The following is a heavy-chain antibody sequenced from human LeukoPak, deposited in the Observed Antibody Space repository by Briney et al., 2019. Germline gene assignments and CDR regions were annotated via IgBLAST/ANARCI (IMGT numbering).Heavy chain of an antibody. Sequence: GDSLKISCKGSGYSFTSYWIGWVRQMPGKGLEWMGIIYPGDSDTRYSPSFQGQVTISADKSISTAYLQWSSLKASDTAMYYCARAHSRFCTNGVCPDAFDIWGQGTMVTVSS. V-gene: IGHV5-51*03. CDR2: IYPGDSDT. J-gene: IGHJ3*02. D-gene: IGHD2-8*01. CDR3: ARAHSRFCTNGVCPDAFDI. CDR1: GYSFTSYW.